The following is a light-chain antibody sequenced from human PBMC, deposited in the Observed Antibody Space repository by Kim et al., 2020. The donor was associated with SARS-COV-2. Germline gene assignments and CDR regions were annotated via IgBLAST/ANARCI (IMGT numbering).Light chain of an antibody. CDR1: QIVLNSSNNKSY. CDR2: WAS. Sequence: TATINCKSSQIVLNSSNNKSYLAWYQQKPGQPPKLLIYWASTRESGVPDRFSGSGSGTDFTLTISSLQAEDVAVYYCQQYYSTPYTFGQGTKLEI. CDR3: QQYYSTPYT. J-gene: IGKJ2*01. V-gene: IGKV4-1*01.